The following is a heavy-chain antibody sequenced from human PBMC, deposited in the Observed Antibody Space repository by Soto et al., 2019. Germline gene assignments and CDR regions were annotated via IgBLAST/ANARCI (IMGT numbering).Heavy chain of an antibody. J-gene: IGHJ6*02. D-gene: IGHD2-8*01. CDR1: GFTFSNYG. CDR3: ARDIESVTAKHFFYYYAMDV. V-gene: IGHV1-18*01. CDR2: VSANNGHT. Sequence: QGQLVQSGAEVKKPGASVKLSCKASGFTFSNYGLNWVRQAPGQGLEWMGWVSANNGHTNYAQNLQGRVSMTTDTSTNTAYMELRGLTFDDTAVYYCARDIESVTAKHFFYYYAMDVWGQGTTVTVSS.